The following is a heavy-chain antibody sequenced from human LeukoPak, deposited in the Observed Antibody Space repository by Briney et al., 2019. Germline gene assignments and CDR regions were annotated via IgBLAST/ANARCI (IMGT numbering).Heavy chain of an antibody. D-gene: IGHD3-22*01. CDR3: AKGSYYYDSSGYSKFDY. CDR1: GFTFSSYA. V-gene: IGHV3-23*01. Sequence: GGSLRLSCAASGFTFSSYAMSWVRQAPGKGLEWVSAISGSGGSTYYTDSVKGRFTTSRDNSKNTLYLQMNSLRAEDTAVYYCAKGSYYYDSSGYSKFDYWGQGTLVTVSS. J-gene: IGHJ4*02. CDR2: ISGSGGST.